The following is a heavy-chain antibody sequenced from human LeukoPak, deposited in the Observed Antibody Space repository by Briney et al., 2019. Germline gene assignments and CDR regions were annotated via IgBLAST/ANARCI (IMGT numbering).Heavy chain of an antibody. CDR2: IRSKTYGETT. CDR1: GLNFDFYA. CDR3: ARVGGAKEPYYYFMDV. J-gene: IGHJ6*03. D-gene: IGHD4/OR15-4a*01. Sequence: PGGSLRLSCTTSGLNFDFYAMTWVRQAPGKGLEWVGSIRSKTYGETTENAASVKGRFTISRDDSKSVAYLQMTSLKTEDTAVYYCARVGGAKEPYYYFMDVWGKGTTVTVSS. V-gene: IGHV3-49*04.